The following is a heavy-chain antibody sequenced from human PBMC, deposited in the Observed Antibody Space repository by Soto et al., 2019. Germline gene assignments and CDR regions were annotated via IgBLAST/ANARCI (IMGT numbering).Heavy chain of an antibody. CDR3: EGSWT. D-gene: IGHD5-12*01. CDR2: ISGGSDRT. J-gene: IGHJ3*01. V-gene: IGHV3-23*04. Sequence: EVQVVESGGDLVQPGGSLRLSCAASGFTIRNYATSWVRQAPGKALEWVSGISGGSDRTYYADSVKGRFTIFKDNSKNTLYLQMSSLRVEDTAVYHCEGSWTWGQGTMVTVSS. CDR1: GFTIRNYA.